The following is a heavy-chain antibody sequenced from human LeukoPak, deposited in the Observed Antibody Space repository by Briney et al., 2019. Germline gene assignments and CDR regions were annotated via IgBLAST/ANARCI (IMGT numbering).Heavy chain of an antibody. Sequence: GRSLRLSCAASGFTFSNYAMHWVRHAPGKGLEWVAVISYDGSTKYYADSVKGRFTISRDNSKNTLYLQMNSLRAEDTAVYYCARVRGIVATIGYFDYWGQGTLVTVSS. CDR3: ARVRGIVATIGYFDY. CDR1: GFTFSNYA. J-gene: IGHJ4*02. V-gene: IGHV3-30*04. D-gene: IGHD5-12*01. CDR2: ISYDGSTK.